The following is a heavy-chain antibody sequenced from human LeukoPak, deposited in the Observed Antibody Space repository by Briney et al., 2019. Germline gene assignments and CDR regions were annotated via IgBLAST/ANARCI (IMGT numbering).Heavy chain of an antibody. CDR3: AVTVGATLTDAFDI. V-gene: IGHV1-69*13. J-gene: IGHJ3*02. Sequence: SVKVSCKASGGTFSSYAISWVRQAPGQGLEWMGGIIPIFGTANYAQKFQGRVAITADESTSTAYMELSSLRSEDTAVYYCAVTVGATLTDAFDIWGQGTMVTVSS. CDR1: GGTFSSYA. D-gene: IGHD1-26*01. CDR2: IIPIFGTA.